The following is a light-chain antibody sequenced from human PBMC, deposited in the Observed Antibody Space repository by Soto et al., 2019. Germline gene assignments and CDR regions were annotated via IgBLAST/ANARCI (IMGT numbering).Light chain of an antibody. CDR1: QSVPSN. CDR3: QQYGSSRT. J-gene: IGKJ1*01. V-gene: IGKV3-15*01. CDR2: GAS. Sequence: EIVMTQSPATLSVSPGERATLSCRASQSVPSNLAWYQQKPGQAPRLLISGASTRATGIPARFSGSGSGTEFTLIISSLQSEDFAVYYCQQYGSSRTFGQGTKVEIK.